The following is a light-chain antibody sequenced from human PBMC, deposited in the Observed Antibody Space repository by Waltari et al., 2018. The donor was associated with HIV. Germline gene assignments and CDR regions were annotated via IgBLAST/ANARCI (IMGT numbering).Light chain of an antibody. CDR2: CAS. CDR1: QSVLYSSNNKNY. CDR3: QQYYSTPPYT. Sequence: DIVMTQSPDSLAVSLGERATINCKSSQSVLYSSNNKNYLAWYQQKPGQPPKLLIYCASTRESVGPDRFSGSGSGTDSTLTISSLQAEDVAVYYCQQYYSTPPYTFGHGTKLEIK. V-gene: IGKV4-1*01. J-gene: IGKJ2*01.